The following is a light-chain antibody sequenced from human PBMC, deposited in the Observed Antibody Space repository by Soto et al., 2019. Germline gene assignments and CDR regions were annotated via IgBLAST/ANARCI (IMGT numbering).Light chain of an antibody. CDR3: QQRSNWPIT. J-gene: IGKJ5*01. CDR1: QSVSNF. V-gene: IGKV3-11*01. CDR2: DTS. Sequence: PGKRATLSCRASQSVSNFLAWYQQKPGQAPRLLIYDTSNRATGIPARFSGSGSGTDFTLTINNLDPEDFAVYYCQQRSNWPITFGQGTRLEIK.